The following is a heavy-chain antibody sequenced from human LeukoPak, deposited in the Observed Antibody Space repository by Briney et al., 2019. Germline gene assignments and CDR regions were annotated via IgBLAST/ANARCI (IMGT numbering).Heavy chain of an antibody. CDR1: GYTLTGYY. CDR2: INPNSGGT. D-gene: IGHD4-17*01. CDR3: ASEGDYGDYHKH. Sequence: ASVKVSCKASGYTLTGYYMHWGRQAPGQGLEWMGWINPNSGGTNYAQKFQGRVTMTRDTSISTAYMELSRLRSDDTAVYYCASEGDYGDYHKHWGQGTLVTVSS. J-gene: IGHJ4*02. V-gene: IGHV1-2*02.